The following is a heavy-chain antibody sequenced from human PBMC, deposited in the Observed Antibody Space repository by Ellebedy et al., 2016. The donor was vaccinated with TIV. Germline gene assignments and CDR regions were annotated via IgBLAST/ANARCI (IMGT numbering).Heavy chain of an antibody. J-gene: IGHJ6*02. CDR1: GYTLTELS. CDR3: ATGAPTVVIPSWDYYGMDV. Sequence: ASVKVSCXVSGYTLTELSMHWVRQAPGKGLEWMGGFDPEDGETIYAQKFQGRVTMTEDTSTDTAYMELSSLRSEDTAVYYCATGAPTVVIPSWDYYGMDVWGQGTTVTVSS. D-gene: IGHD4-23*01. CDR2: FDPEDGET. V-gene: IGHV1-24*01.